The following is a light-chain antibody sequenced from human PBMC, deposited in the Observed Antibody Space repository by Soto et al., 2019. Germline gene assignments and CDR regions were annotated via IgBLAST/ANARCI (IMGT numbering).Light chain of an antibody. V-gene: IGKV3D-15*01. CDR1: QSVGTN. CDR2: ATS. CDR3: QQYNKWPPDYT. J-gene: IGKJ3*01. Sequence: IVMTQSPATLSVSPGETATLSCRASQSVGTNLAWYQQKPGQPPRLLIYATSTRVAGVPIRFSGGGSGTDFTLTISSLQSEDFAVYYCQQYNKWPPDYTFGPGTKVDIK.